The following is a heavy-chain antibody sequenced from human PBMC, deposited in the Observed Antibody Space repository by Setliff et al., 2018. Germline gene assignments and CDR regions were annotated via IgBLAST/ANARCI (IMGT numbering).Heavy chain of an antibody. CDR3: AGRTRLEGIAAAGSGYYFDY. V-gene: IGHV4-34*01. J-gene: IGHJ4*02. Sequence: PSETLSLTCAVYGGSFSGYYWSWIRQPPGKGLEWIGEINHSGSTNYNPSLKSRVTISVDTSKNQFSLKLSSVTAADTAVYYCAGRTRLEGIAAAGSGYYFDYWGQGTLVTVSS. CDR2: INHSGST. D-gene: IGHD6-13*01. CDR1: GGSFSGYY.